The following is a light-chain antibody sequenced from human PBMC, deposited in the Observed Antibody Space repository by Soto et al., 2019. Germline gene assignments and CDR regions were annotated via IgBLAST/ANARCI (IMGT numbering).Light chain of an antibody. Sequence: EIVLTQSPGTLSLSPGERATLSCRASQSVSNSYLAWYQQKPGQAPRLLIYGPSSRATGIPDRFSGSGSGSDFTLTISRLEPEDFAVYYCQQYGSSPLTFGPGTKVDIK. J-gene: IGKJ3*01. V-gene: IGKV3-20*01. CDR3: QQYGSSPLT. CDR2: GPS. CDR1: QSVSNSY.